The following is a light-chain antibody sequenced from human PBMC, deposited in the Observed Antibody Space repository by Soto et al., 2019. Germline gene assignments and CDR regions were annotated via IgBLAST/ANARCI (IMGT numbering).Light chain of an antibody. CDR2: SNN. CDR3: AAWDDSLNGNWV. V-gene: IGLV1-44*01. Sequence: QLVLTQPPSASGTPGQRVTISCSGSSSNIESNTVNWYQQLPGTAPKLLIYSNNQRPSGVPDRFSGSKSGTSASLAISGLQSEDEADYYCAAWDDSLNGNWVFGGGTKLTVL. J-gene: IGLJ3*02. CDR1: SSNIESNT.